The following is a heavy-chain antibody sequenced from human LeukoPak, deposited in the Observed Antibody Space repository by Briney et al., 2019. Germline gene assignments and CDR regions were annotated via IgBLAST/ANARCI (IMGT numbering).Heavy chain of an antibody. CDR3: ARGLPSSTRTYNWFDP. CDR2: IHYDGGNE. J-gene: IGHJ5*02. D-gene: IGHD2-2*01. V-gene: IGHV3-30*02. CDR1: GFTFSTYG. Sequence: GGSLRLSCAASGFTFSTYGMHWVRQAPGKGLEWVAFIHYDGGNEYNGDSVKGRFTISRDNSKNTLCLQMNSLRPEVTAVYYCARGLPSSTRTYNWFDPWGPGTLVTVSS.